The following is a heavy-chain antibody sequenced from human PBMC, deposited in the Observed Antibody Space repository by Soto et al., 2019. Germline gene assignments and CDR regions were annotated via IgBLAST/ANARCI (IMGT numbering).Heavy chain of an antibody. V-gene: IGHV1-69*01. Sequence: QVQLVQSGAEVKKPGSSVKVSCKASGGTFSSYAISWVRQAPGQGPEWMGGIIPIFGTANYAQKFQGRVTITAEESTSTAYMELSSLSSEDPAVYYCARTSSDIVVVPAAKQYNWFGPWGQGTLVTVSS. CDR2: IIPIFGTA. D-gene: IGHD2-2*01. CDR3: ARTSSDIVVVPAAKQYNWFGP. J-gene: IGHJ5*02. CDR1: GGTFSSYA.